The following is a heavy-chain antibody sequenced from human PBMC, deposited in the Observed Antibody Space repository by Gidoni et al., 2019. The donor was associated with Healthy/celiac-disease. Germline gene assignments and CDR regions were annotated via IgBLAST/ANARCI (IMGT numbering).Heavy chain of an antibody. V-gene: IGHV3-15*01. D-gene: IGHD3-10*01. CDR3: TTDQEEYYYGSGTLRFDP. CDR1: GFTFSNAW. J-gene: IGHJ5*02. CDR2: IKSKTDGGTT. Sequence: EVQLVESGGGLVKPGGSLRLSCAASGFTFSNAWMSWVRQAPGKGLEWVGRIKSKTDGGTTDYAAPVKGRFTISRDDSKNTLYLQMNSLKTEDTAVYYCTTDQEEYYYGSGTLRFDPWGQGTLVTVSS.